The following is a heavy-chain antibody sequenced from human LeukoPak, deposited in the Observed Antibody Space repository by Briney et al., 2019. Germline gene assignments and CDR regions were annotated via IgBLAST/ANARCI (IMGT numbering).Heavy chain of an antibody. D-gene: IGHD2-15*01. Sequence: GASVKVSCKASGGTFSSYAISWVRQAPGQGLEWMGRIIPIFGTANYAQKFQGRVTITTDESTSTAYMELSSLRSEDTAVYYCARDPPCAGGSCYVSHRDYYYYMDVWGKGTAVTVSS. CDR1: GGTFSSYA. V-gene: IGHV1-69*05. CDR3: ARDPPCAGGSCYVSHRDYYYYMDV. J-gene: IGHJ6*03. CDR2: IIPIFGTA.